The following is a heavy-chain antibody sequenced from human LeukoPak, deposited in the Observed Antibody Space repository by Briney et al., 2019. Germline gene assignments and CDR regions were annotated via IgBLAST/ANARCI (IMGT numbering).Heavy chain of an antibody. CDR1: GCTFSSYA. D-gene: IGHD3-22*01. J-gene: IGHJ6*02. CDR2: IIPIFGTA. CDR3: ARGTEQTYYYDSSGYSFPNYYYGMDV. V-gene: IGHV1-69*13. Sequence: SVKVSCKASGCTFSSYAISWVRQAPGQGLEWMGGIIPIFGTANYAQKFQGRVTITADESTSTAYMELSSLRSEDTAVYYCARGTEQTYYYDSSGYSFPNYYYGMDVWGQGTTVTVSS.